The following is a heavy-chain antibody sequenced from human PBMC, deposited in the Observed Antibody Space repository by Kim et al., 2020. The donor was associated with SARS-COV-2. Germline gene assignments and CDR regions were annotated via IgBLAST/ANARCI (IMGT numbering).Heavy chain of an antibody. Sequence: SIGYADSVKGGFTISRDNAKNSLYLQMNSLRAEDTALYYCAKATPWFDYWGQGTLVTVSS. CDR3: AKATPWFDY. CDR2: SI. J-gene: IGHJ4*02. V-gene: IGHV3-9*01.